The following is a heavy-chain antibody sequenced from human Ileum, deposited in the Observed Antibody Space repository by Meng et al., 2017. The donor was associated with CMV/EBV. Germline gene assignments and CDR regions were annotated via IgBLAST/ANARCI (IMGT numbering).Heavy chain of an antibody. CDR3: ARHYRNWFDP. CDR2: MNPNSGNT. J-gene: IGHJ5*02. CDR1: GYTFTSYA. Sequence: VSCQASGYTFTSYAINWVRQATGQGLEWMGWMNPNSGNTGYAQKFQGRVTITRNTSISTAYMELSSLRSEDTAVYYCARHYRNWFDPWGQGTLVTVSS. V-gene: IGHV1-8*03. D-gene: IGHD3-10*01.